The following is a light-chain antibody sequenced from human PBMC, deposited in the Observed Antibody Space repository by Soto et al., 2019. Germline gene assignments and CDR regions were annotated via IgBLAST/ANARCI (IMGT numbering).Light chain of an antibody. Sequence: QSALTQPASLSGSPGQSITISCTGTSDDVGAYNYVSWYQQYPGKAPKLMSYDVYNRPSGVSTRFSGSKSGNTASLTISGLQAEDEADYYCSSYTVSGTLVFGTGTKLTVL. V-gene: IGLV2-14*03. CDR1: SDDVGAYNY. CDR2: DVY. J-gene: IGLJ1*01. CDR3: SSYTVSGTLV.